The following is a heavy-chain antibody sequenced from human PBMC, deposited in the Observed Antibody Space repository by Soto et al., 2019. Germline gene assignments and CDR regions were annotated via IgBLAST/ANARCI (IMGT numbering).Heavy chain of an antibody. CDR1: GFTFSSYS. D-gene: IGHD5-18*01. J-gene: IGHJ4*02. Sequence: EVQLVESGGGLVKPGGSLRLSCAASGFTFSSYSMNWVRQAPGKGLEWVSSISSSSSYIYYADSVKGRFTISRDNAKNSLYLQMNRLRAEDTAVYYCARGAASYGSLDYWGQGTLVTVSS. V-gene: IGHV3-21*01. CDR3: ARGAASYGSLDY. CDR2: ISSSSSYI.